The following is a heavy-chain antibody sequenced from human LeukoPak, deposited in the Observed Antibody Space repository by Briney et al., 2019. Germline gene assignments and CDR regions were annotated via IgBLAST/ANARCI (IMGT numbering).Heavy chain of an antibody. J-gene: IGHJ6*03. CDR1: GGSLTSTSHY. CDR2: IYSSGST. D-gene: IGHD5-18*01. CDR3: TKRRGYSFGLDYYYMDV. V-gene: IGHV4-39*01. Sequence: SETLSLTCTVSGGSLTSTSHYWDWVRQPPGKGLEWLGSIYSSGSTYYNPSLKSRVTVSFDTSKNQFSLSLTSVTAADTAVYYCTKRRGYSFGLDYYYMDVWGKGTTVTISS.